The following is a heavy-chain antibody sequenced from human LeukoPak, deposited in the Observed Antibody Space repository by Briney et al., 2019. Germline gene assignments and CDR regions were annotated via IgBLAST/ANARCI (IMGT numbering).Heavy chain of an antibody. V-gene: IGHV4-39*01. CDR2: IYYSGST. D-gene: IGHD3-22*01. Sequence: KSSETLSLTCTVSGGSISSSSYYWGWIRQPPGKGLERIGSIYYSGSTYYNPSLKSRVTISVDTSKNQFSLKLSSVTAADTALYYCAISPSYYYDSSGLPDYWGQGTLVTVSS. CDR1: GGSISSSSYY. J-gene: IGHJ4*02. CDR3: AISPSYYYDSSGLPDY.